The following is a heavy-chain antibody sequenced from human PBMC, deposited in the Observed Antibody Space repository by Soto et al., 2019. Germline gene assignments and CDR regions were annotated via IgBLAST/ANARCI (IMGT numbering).Heavy chain of an antibody. CDR3: ANIWFGEYAGFDY. Sequence: GGSLRLSCAASGFTFSSYSMSWVRQAPGKGLEWVSAISGSGGSTYYADSVKGRFTISRDNSKNTLYLQMNSLRAEDTAVYYCANIWFGEYAGFDYWGQGTLVTVSS. CDR2: ISGSGGST. V-gene: IGHV3-23*01. CDR1: GFTFSSYS. J-gene: IGHJ4*02. D-gene: IGHD3-10*01.